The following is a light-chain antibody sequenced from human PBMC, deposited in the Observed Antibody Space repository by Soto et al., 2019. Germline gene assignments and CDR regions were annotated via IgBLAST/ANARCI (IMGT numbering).Light chain of an antibody. J-gene: IGLJ3*02. CDR1: TSNIGTNY. V-gene: IGLV1-47*01. CDR3: VTWDYSLSSVM. Sequence: QSGLTQPPSTAGTPGQTVTISCSGSTSNIGTNYVYWYQQLPGAAPKLLIYRNIHRPSGIPDRFSGSKSGTSASLVIRGLRSEDEADYYCVTWDYSLSSVMFGGGTQLTVL. CDR2: RNI.